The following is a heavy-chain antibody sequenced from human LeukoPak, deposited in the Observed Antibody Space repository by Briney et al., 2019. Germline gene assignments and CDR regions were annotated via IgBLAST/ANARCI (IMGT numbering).Heavy chain of an antibody. CDR3: ARASGGVSGYDLYYLDY. CDR1: GFTFSRYT. V-gene: IGHV3-21*01. J-gene: IGHJ4*02. Sequence: GGSLRLSCAVSGFTFSRYTMNWVRQVPGKGLEWVSCISGGSGSSSYIYYADSVKGRFTISRDNAKNSLYLQMSSLRAEDTAVYCCARASGGVSGYDLYYLDYWGQGTLVTVSS. D-gene: IGHD5-12*01. CDR2: ISGGSGSSSYI.